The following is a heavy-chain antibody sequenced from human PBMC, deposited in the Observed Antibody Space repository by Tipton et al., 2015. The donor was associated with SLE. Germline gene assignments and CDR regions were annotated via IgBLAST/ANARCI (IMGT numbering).Heavy chain of an antibody. CDR2: IYNNAKT. CDR3: SRESFDACDI. Sequence: TLSLTCTVSGDSIRGFYGSWIRQPAGKGLEWIGRIYNNAKTNDNPALKTRVTMSVDPSNNQFSLKLTSVSAADTAVYFCSRESFDACDIWGQGTRVTVSS. V-gene: IGHV4-4*07. CDR1: GDSIRGFY. D-gene: IGHD3-10*01. J-gene: IGHJ3*02.